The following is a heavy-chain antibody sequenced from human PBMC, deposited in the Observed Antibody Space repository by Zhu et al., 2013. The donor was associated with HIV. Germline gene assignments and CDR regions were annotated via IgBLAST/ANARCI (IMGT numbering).Heavy chain of an antibody. D-gene: IGHD2-2*02. J-gene: IGHJ4*02. V-gene: IGHV1-69*12. CDR1: GGTFSSYA. CDR3: ATRPRLRYCSSTSCYTIDY. Sequence: QVQLVQSGAEVKKPGSSVKVSCKASGGTFSSYAISWVRQAPGQGLEWMGGIIPIFGTANYAQKFQGRVTITADESTSTAYVELSSLRSEDTAVYYCATRPRLRYCSSTSCYTIDYWGQGTLVTVSS. CDR2: IIPIFGTA.